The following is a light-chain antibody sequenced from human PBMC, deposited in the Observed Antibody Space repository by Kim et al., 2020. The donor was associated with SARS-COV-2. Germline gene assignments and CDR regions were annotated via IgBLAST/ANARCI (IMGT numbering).Light chain of an antibody. CDR2: GAS. Sequence: SPGERAPLSCRASQSVSSNLAWYQQKPGQAPRLLIYGASTRATGIPARFIGSGSGTEFTLTISSLQSEDFAVYYCQQYNNWPPWTFGQGTKVDIK. CDR3: QQYNNWPPWT. V-gene: IGKV3-15*01. CDR1: QSVSSN. J-gene: IGKJ1*01.